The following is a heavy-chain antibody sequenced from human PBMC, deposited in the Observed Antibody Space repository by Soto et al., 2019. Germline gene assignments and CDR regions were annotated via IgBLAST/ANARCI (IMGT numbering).Heavy chain of an antibody. V-gene: IGHV1-46*01. CDR2: INPSGGST. J-gene: IGHJ4*02. CDR1: GYTFTSYY. CDR3: ARDGDYGGKVYRFDY. Sequence: PRASVEVSCKAPGYTFTSYYMHWVRQAPGQGLEWMGIINPSGGSTSYAQKFQGRVTMTRDTSTSTVYMELSSLRSEDTAVCYCARDGDYGGKVYRFDYWGQGTLVTVSS. D-gene: IGHD4-17*01.